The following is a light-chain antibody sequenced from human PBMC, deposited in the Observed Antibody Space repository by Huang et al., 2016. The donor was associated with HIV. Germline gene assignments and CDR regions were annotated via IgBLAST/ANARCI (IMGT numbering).Light chain of an antibody. CDR3: QQYYTFPWT. CDR1: QGIDSY. Sequence: VIWMTQSPSLLSASKGDKVTINCRVSQGIDSYLSWYHQRPGKAPELLSSAASTLQGGVPSRFNGSGSGTDFTLTISRLQSEDFANYYCQQYYTFPWTFGQGAKVDVK. CDR2: AAS. J-gene: IGKJ1*01. V-gene: IGKV1D-8*01.